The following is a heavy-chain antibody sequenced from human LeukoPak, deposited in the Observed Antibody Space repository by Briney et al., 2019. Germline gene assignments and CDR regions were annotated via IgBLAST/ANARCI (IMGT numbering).Heavy chain of an antibody. CDR1: GDSVSTNTAA. CDR3: ARDGWPAFDY. Sequence: TSQTLSLTCAISGDSVSTNTAAWNWIRQSPSRGLEWLGRTYYRSKWYTDYAVSVKSRITINPDTSKNQFSLQLNSVTPEDTAVYFCARDGWPAFDYWGQGTLVTVSS. D-gene: IGHD2-15*01. J-gene: IGHJ4*02. CDR2: TYYRSKWYT. V-gene: IGHV6-1*01.